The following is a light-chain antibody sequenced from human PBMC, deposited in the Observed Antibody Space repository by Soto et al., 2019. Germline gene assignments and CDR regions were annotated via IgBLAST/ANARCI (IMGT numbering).Light chain of an antibody. CDR2: FNI. Sequence: VLSQPPSASGTPGQRVTISCSGSSSNIGSNTVSWYQQFPGTAPKLLIYFNIQRPSGVPDRFSGSKSGTSASLAISGLQSEDEADYYCAAWGDSLNGYVFGTGTKVTVL. CDR1: SSNIGSNT. J-gene: IGLJ1*01. V-gene: IGLV1-44*01. CDR3: AAWGDSLNGYV.